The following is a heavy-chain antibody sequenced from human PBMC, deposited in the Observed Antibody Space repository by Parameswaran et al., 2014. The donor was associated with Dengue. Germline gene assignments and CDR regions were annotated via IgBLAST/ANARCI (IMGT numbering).Heavy chain of an antibody. Sequence: ASETLSLTCTVSGGSISSYYWSWIRQPAGKGLEWIGRIYTSGSTNYNPSLKGRVTMSVDTSKNQFSLKLSSVTAADTAVYYCARDRQPLYGSGNAFDIWGQGTMVTVSS. D-gene: IGHD3-10*01. J-gene: IGHJ3*02. V-gene: IGHV4-4*07. CDR3: ARDRQPLYGSGNAFDI. CDR2: IYTSGST. CDR1: GGSISSYY.